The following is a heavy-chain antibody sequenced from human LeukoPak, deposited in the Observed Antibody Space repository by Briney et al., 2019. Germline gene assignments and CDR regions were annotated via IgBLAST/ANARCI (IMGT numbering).Heavy chain of an antibody. CDR1: GFTFDDYA. Sequence: GGSLRLSCAASGFTFDDYAMHWVRQAPGKGLEWVSLISGDSGGTSYADSVKGRFTISRDNSKSSLYLQMNSLKTEDTAVYYCTTGEDILTGDDAFDIWGQGTMVTVSS. J-gene: IGHJ3*02. CDR3: TTGEDILTGDDAFDI. D-gene: IGHD3-9*01. V-gene: IGHV3-43*02. CDR2: ISGDSGGT.